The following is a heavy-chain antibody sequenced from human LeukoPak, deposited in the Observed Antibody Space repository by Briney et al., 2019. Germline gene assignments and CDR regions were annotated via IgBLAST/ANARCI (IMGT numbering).Heavy chain of an antibody. D-gene: IGHD1-26*01. CDR3: ARITVGATSVFDY. J-gene: IGHJ4*02. Sequence: SQTLSLTCAISGDSVSSNSAAWSWIRQSPSRGLECLGRTYYRSKWYNDYTVSVKSRITINPDTSKNQFSLQLNSVTPEDTAVYYCARITVGATSVFDYWGQGTLVTVSS. CDR1: GDSVSSNSAA. CDR2: TYYRSKWYN. V-gene: IGHV6-1*01.